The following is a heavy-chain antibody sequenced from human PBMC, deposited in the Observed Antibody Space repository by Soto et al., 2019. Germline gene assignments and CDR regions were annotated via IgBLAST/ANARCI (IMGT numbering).Heavy chain of an antibody. Sequence: GASVKVSCKASGGTFSSYAISWVRQAPGQGLEWMGGIIPIFGTANYAQKFQGRVTITADESTSTAYMELSSLRSEDTAVYYCARSQGYYDSSGYYYRNWFDHWGQGTLVTVSS. V-gene: IGHV1-69*13. D-gene: IGHD3-22*01. J-gene: IGHJ5*02. CDR2: IIPIFGTA. CDR3: ARSQGYYDSSGYYYRNWFDH. CDR1: GGTFSSYA.